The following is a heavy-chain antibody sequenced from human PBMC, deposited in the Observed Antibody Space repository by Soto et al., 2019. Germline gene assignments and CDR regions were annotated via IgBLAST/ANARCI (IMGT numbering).Heavy chain of an antibody. J-gene: IGHJ6*02. D-gene: IGHD3-22*01. V-gene: IGHV3-30*18. CDR2: ISYDGSNK. CDR1: GFTFSSYG. CDR3: AKEMVITHYYYYYGMDV. Sequence: QVQLVESGGGVVQPGRSLRLSCAASGFTFSSYGMHWVRQAPGKGLEWVAVISYDGSNKYYADSVKGRFTISRDNSKNTLYLQMNSLRAEDTAVYYCAKEMVITHYYYYYGMDVWGQGTTVTVSS.